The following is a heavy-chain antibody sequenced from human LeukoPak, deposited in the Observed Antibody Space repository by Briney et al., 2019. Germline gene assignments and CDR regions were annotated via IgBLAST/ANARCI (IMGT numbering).Heavy chain of an antibody. D-gene: IGHD3-10*01. J-gene: IGHJ4*02. V-gene: IGHV4-28*01. CDR1: GYSITSSSW. CDR2: IYHSGTT. Sequence: PSETLSLTCAVSGYSITSSSWWGWIRQPPGKGLEWIGYIYHSGTTYYNPSLQSRVTMSVDTSKNQFSLKLSSVTAMDTAVYYCARKENVYYYFDYWGQGTLVTVSS. CDR3: ARKENVYYYFDY.